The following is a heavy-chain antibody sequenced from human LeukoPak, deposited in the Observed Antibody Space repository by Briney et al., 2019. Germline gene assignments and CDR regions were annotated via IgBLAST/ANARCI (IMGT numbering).Heavy chain of an antibody. CDR1: GGSISSSSYY. CDR3: AREGPASGSDSSGYSFDY. D-gene: IGHD3-22*01. V-gene: IGHV4-39*07. Sequence: PSETLSLACTVSGGSISSSSYYWGWIRQPPGKGLEWIGSIYYSGSTYYNPSLKSRVTISVDTSKNQFSLKLSSVTAADTAVYYCAREGPASGSDSSGYSFDYWGQGTLVTVSS. CDR2: IYYSGST. J-gene: IGHJ4*02.